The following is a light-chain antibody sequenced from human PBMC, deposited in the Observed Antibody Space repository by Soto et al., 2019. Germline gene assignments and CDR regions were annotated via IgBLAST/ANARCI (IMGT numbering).Light chain of an antibody. CDR1: QSVSSSY. V-gene: IGKV3-20*01. CDR3: QQYCSSPP. Sequence: EIGLTQSPGTLSLSPGERATLSCRASQSVSSSYLAWYQQKPGQAPRLLIYGASSRATGIPDRFSGSGSGTDFTLTISRLEPEDFAVYYCQQYCSSPPFGQGPRLEIK. CDR2: GAS. J-gene: IGKJ5*01.